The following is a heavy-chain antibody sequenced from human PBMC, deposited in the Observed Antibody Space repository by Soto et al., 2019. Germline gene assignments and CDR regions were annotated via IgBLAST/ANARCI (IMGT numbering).Heavy chain of an antibody. CDR2: INGDGSST. Sequence: EVQLVESGGGLVQPGGSLRLSCAASGFTFSRHWMHWVRQAPGKGPVWVSRINGDGSSTAYADSVKGRFTISRDNAKNTLYLQMNSLRAEDTAVYYCAREIIEVIGTIRWFDPWGQGTLVTVSS. CDR3: AREIIEVIGTIRWFDP. V-gene: IGHV3-74*01. J-gene: IGHJ5*02. D-gene: IGHD6-19*01. CDR1: GFTFSRHW.